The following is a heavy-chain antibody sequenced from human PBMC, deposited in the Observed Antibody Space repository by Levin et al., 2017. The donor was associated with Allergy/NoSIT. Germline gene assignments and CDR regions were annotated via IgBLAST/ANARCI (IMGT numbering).Heavy chain of an antibody. CDR1: GYSFSSYW. Sequence: GASVKVSCKGSGYSFSSYWIGWVRQMPGKGLEWMGIIYPSDSDTRYSPSFRGQVTISVDKSISTAYLQWSSLKASDTATFYCARLRRSAVRNDAFVVWGQGTVVTVSS. CDR2: IYPSDSDT. J-gene: IGHJ3*01. CDR3: ARLRRSAVRNDAFVV. D-gene: IGHD1-14*01. V-gene: IGHV5-51*01.